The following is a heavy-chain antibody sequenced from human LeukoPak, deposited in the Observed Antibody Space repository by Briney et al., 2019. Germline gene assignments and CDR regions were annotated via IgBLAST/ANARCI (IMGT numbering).Heavy chain of an antibody. D-gene: IGHD3-10*01. CDR1: GGTLSSYA. CDR3: ARGSMVRGVIMFDY. CDR2: IIPIFGTA. Sequence: SVKVSCKASGGTLSSYAISWVRQAPGQGLEWMGGIIPIFGTANYAQKFQGRVTITADESTSTAYMELSSLRSEDTAVYYCARGSMVRGVIMFDYWSQGTLVTVSS. J-gene: IGHJ4*02. V-gene: IGHV1-69*13.